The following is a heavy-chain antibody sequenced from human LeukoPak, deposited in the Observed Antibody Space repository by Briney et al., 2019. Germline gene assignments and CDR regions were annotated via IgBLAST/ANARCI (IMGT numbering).Heavy chain of an antibody. D-gene: IGHD2-15*01. CDR1: GGTFSSYA. V-gene: IGHV1-69*06. CDR3: ATRQAGCSGGSCYSYYYYYMDV. J-gene: IGHJ6*03. CDR2: IIPIFGTA. Sequence: SVKVSCKASGGTFSSYAISWVRQAPGQGLEWMGGIIPIFGTANYAQKFQGRVTITADKSTSTAYMELSSLRSEDTAVYYCATRQAGCSGGSCYSYYYYYMDVWGKGTTVTVSS.